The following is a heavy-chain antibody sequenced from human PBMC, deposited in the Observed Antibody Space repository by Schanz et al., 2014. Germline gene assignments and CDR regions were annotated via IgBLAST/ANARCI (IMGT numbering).Heavy chain of an antibody. Sequence: LQLQESGSGLMKPSQTLSLTCAVSGGSISSGGYSWNWIRQSPGKGLEWIGYIYYSGNTYYNPSLKGRVTISVDRSKNQCSLRLDSVTAAGTAVYYCSFPEKPYGPFASWGQGALVTVSS. CDR2: IYYSGNT. CDR3: SFPEKPYGPFAS. V-gene: IGHV4-30-2*06. J-gene: IGHJ4*02. D-gene: IGHD3-10*01. CDR1: GGSISSGGYS.